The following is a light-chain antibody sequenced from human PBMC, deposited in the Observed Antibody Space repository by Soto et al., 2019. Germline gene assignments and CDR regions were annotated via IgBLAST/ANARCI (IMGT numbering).Light chain of an antibody. CDR3: SSYTSTSTLIV. CDR2: EVS. Sequence: QSALTQPASVSGSPGQSITISCTESSSDVGGYNSVSWYQQHPGKAPKLMISEVSNRPSGVSNRFSGSKSGNTASLTISGLQAEDEADYYCSSYTSTSTLIVFGAGTKLTVL. J-gene: IGLJ1*01. V-gene: IGLV2-14*01. CDR1: SSDVGGYNS.